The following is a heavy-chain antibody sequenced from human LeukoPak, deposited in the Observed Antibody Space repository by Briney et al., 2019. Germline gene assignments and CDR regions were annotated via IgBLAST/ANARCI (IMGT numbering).Heavy chain of an antibody. D-gene: IGHD4/OR15-4a*01. CDR1: GFTVSRKY. Sequence: GGSLRLSCSASGFTVSRKYMSWVRQAPGKGLEWVSVIYSGGATYYADSVKGRFIISRDNSRNTLYLQMDSLRAEDTAVYYCARDQGAGAFDIWGQGTMVTVSS. CDR2: IYSGGAT. CDR3: ARDQGAGAFDI. J-gene: IGHJ3*02. V-gene: IGHV3-66*01.